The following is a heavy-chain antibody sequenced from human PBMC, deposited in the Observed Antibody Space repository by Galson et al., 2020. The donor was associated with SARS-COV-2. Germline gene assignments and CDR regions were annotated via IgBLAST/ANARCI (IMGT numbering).Heavy chain of an antibody. J-gene: IGHJ6*02. CDR2: ISGSGGST. V-gene: IGHV3-23*01. D-gene: IGHD3-10*01. CDR3: AKAFEGRAYYYGSGFDGYYYYYGMDV. Sequence: GGSLRLSCAASGFTFSSYAMSWVRQAPGKGLEWVSAISGSGGSTYYADSVQGRFTISRDNSKNTLYLQMNSLRAEDTAVYYCAKAFEGRAYYYGSGFDGYYYYYGMDVWGQGTTVTVSS. CDR1: GFTFSSYA.